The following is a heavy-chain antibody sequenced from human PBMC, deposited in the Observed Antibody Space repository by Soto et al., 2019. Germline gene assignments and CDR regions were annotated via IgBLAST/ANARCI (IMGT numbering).Heavy chain of an antibody. Sequence: QLHLVQSGAVVKKPGASVTVSCSASGYPVTAYYMHWVRQAPGRGLEWMGGINPATGAAKYTQTFPGRGTMARGPAKGTGFMELGGLTSEDTAGFYCARGGGVGVAGSAAFDMWGQGTLVTVSS. J-gene: IGHJ3*02. CDR3: ARGGGVGVAGSAAFDM. CDR2: INPATGAA. V-gene: IGHV1-2*02. D-gene: IGHD3-3*01. CDR1: GYPVTAYY.